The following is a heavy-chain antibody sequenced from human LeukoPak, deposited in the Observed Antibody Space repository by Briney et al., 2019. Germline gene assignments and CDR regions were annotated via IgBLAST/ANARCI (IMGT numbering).Heavy chain of an antibody. CDR1: GGSFSGYY. D-gene: IGHD2-2*01. V-gene: IGHV4-34*01. Sequence: SETLSLTCAVYGGSFSGYYWSWIRQPPGKGLEWIGEINHSGSTNYNPSLKSRVTISVDTSKNQFSLKLSSVTAADTAVYYCAREGCSSTSCYGESFDYWGQGNLVTVSS. CDR3: AREGCSSTSCYGESFDY. J-gene: IGHJ4*02. CDR2: INHSGST.